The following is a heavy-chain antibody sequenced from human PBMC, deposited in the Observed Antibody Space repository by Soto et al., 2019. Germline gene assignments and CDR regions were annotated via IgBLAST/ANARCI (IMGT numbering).Heavy chain of an antibody. J-gene: IGHJ4*02. CDR2: VYSSGGN. Sequence: ETLSLTCTVAGDSVTSVSYFWTWIRQPPGKRLEWIGDVYSSGGNNYNPSLKSRVTISLHTSKNQFSLELKSVTAADTAVFYCARARALLRGYPLDSWGQGTLVTVS. CDR3: ARARALLRGYPLDS. V-gene: IGHV4-61*01. D-gene: IGHD3-10*01. CDR1: GDSVTSVSYF.